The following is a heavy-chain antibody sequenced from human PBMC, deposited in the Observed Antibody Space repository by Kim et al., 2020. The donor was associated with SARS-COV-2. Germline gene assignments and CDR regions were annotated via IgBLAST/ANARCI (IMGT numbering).Heavy chain of an antibody. CDR3: ARQMGCSGGSCYSHY. V-gene: IGHV4-39*01. D-gene: IGHD2-15*01. Sequence: PSLKSRVTISVDTSKNQFSLKLSSVTAADTAVYYCARQMGCSGGSCYSHYWGQGTLVTVSS. J-gene: IGHJ4*02.